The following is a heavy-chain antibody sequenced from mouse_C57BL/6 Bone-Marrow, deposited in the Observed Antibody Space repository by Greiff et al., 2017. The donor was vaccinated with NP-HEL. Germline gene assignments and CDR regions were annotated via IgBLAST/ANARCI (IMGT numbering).Heavy chain of an antibody. CDR3: ARDDDGYYRYMDY. D-gene: IGHD2-3*01. CDR2: ISDGGSYN. Sequence: DVHLVESGGGLVKPGGSLKLSCAASGFTFSSYAMSWVRQTPEKRLEWVATISDGGSYNNYPDNVKGRFTISRDNAKNNLYLQMSHLKSEDTAMYYCARDDDGYYRYMDYWGQGTAVTVSS. J-gene: IGHJ4*01. CDR1: GFTFSSYA. V-gene: IGHV5-4*01.